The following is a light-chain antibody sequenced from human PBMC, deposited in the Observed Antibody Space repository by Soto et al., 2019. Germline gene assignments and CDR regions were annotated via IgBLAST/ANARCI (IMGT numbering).Light chain of an antibody. Sequence: DIQMTQSPSSLSASVGDRVTITCRASQGIGSFLAWYQHKPGQAHKSLSKTATLLLSGVPSRFGGSGAETEFTLTIANLQPEDCATYYWQQYSSYPRTVCQGTRLEIK. V-gene: IGKV1D-16*01. J-gene: IGKJ5*01. CDR2: TAT. CDR1: QGIGSF. CDR3: QQYSSYPRT.